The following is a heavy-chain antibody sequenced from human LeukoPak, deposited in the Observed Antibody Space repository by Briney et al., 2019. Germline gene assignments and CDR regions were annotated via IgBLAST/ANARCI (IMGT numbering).Heavy chain of an antibody. V-gene: IGHV3-49*03. CDR3: TRVPVRTVTVVALPRGHDAFDI. Sequence: SLRLSCTASGFTFGDYTVGWFRQAPGKGLEWVSFISGKYYGWATEYAAPVAGRFTISRDDSISFAYLQMNSLKTEDTGVYYCTRVPVRTVTVVALPRGHDAFDIWGRGTMVTVSS. CDR2: ISGKYYGWAT. CDR1: GFTFGDYT. J-gene: IGHJ3*02. D-gene: IGHD2-15*01.